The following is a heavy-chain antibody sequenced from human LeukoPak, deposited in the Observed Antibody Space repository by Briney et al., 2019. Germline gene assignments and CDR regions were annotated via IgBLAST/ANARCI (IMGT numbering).Heavy chain of an antibody. J-gene: IGHJ4*02. CDR2: VYYSGTT. CDR3: ARALSGYYDSSGYYLVYYFDY. V-gene: IGHV4-59*01. D-gene: IGHD3-22*01. Sequence: SETLSLTCTVSGGSISSYYWSWIRQPPGKGLEWIGYVYYSGTTNYNPSLKSRVIISVDTSKNQFSLKLSPVIAADTAVYYCARALSGYYDSSGYYLVYYFDYWGQGTLVTVSS. CDR1: GGSISSYY.